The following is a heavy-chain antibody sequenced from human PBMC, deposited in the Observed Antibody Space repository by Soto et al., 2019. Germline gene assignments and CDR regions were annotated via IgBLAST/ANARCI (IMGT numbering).Heavy chain of an antibody. V-gene: IGHV1-69*01. CDR3: ARFVEGSRLSLDH. CDR2: ISPIFGTP. J-gene: IGHJ4*02. D-gene: IGHD3-16*02. CDR1: GGTFSSYT. Sequence: QVQLVQSGAEVKTPGSSVTVSCKASGGTFSSYTISWVRQAPGKGLEWMAGISPIFGTPIYAQKFQDRVTITADDSTMTAYMEMNTLTSEDTAVYYCARFVEGSRLSLDHWVQGTLVTISS.